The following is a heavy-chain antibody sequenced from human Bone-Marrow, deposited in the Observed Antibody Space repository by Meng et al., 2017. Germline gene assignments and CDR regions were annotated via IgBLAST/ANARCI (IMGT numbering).Heavy chain of an antibody. Sequence: EQLVQSVSELKKPGASVKVSCKASGYTFTSYAMNWVRQAPGQGLEWMGWINTNTGNPTYAQGFTGRFVFSLDTSVSTAYLQISSLKAEDTAVYYCARAYCGGDCYVSGWFDPWGQGTLVTVSS. V-gene: IGHV7-4-1*02. CDR2: INTNTGNP. J-gene: IGHJ5*02. D-gene: IGHD2-21*02. CDR1: GYTFTSYA. CDR3: ARAYCGGDCYVSGWFDP.